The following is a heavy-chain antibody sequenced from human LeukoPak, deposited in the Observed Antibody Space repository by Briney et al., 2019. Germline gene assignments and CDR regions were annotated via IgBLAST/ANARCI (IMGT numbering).Heavy chain of an antibody. CDR1: GGSISSSSYY. CDR3: ARPRGSSNAEYFQH. D-gene: IGHD6-6*01. CDR2: IYYSGST. Sequence: SETLSLTCTVSGGSISSSSYYWGWIRQPTGKGLEWIGSIYYSGSTYYNPSLKSRVTISVDTSKNQFSLKLSSVTAADTAVYYCARPRGSSNAEYFQHWGQGTLVTVSS. J-gene: IGHJ1*01. V-gene: IGHV4-39*01.